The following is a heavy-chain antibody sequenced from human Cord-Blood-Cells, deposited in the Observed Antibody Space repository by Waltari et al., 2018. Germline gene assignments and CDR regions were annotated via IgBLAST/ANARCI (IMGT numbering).Heavy chain of an antibody. CDR2: INHSGST. V-gene: IGHV4-34*01. D-gene: IGHD2-2*01. J-gene: IGHJ6*02. Sequence: QVQLQQWGAGLLKPSETLSLTCAVYGGSFSGYYWSWIRQPPGKGLEWIGEINHSGSTNYNPSHKVRVTISVDTSKNQFSLKLGAVTAADTAVYYCASGRGYCSSTSCYWYYYGMDVWGQGTTVTVSS. CDR3: ASGRGYCSSTSCYWYYYGMDV. CDR1: GGSFSGYY.